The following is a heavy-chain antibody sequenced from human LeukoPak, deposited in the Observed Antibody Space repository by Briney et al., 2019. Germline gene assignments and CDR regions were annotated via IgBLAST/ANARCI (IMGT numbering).Heavy chain of an antibody. J-gene: IGHJ4*02. Sequence: QPGGSLRLSCAASGFTFSSYWMSWVRQAPGKGLEWVANIKQDGSEKYYVDSVKGRFTISRDNAKNSLYLQMNSLRAEDTAVYYCARAGIAVAGTFPLDYWGQGTLVTVSS. CDR2: IKQDGSEK. CDR1: GFTFSSYW. CDR3: ARAGIAVAGTFPLDY. D-gene: IGHD6-19*01. V-gene: IGHV3-7*03.